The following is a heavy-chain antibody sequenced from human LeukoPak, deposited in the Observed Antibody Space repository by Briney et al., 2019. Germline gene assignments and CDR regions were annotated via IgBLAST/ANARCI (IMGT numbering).Heavy chain of an antibody. CDR2: IYSNGWT. CDR3: ARGSGWNSFDP. V-gene: IGHV4-61*02. Sequence: SETLSLTCTISGGSISTDLYYWTWIRQPAGKGLEWIGRIYSNGWTDYNPPLKSRVSISIDTSKNHFSLKMSLATAADTALYYCARGSGWNSFDPWGQGTLVTVSS. D-gene: IGHD6-19*01. CDR1: GGSISTDLYY. J-gene: IGHJ5*02.